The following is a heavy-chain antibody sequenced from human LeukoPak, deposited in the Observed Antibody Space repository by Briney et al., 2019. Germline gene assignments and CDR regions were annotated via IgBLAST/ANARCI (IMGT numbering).Heavy chain of an antibody. CDR3: VGVSAAIRCFDT. CDR1: CGSLTSYY. CDR2: IYNSGIT. D-gene: IGHD2-2*01. J-gene: IGHJ5*01. V-gene: IGHV4-4*07. Sequence: SETLSLTCKVSCGSLTSYYWSWVRQPAAKGLEWIGRIYNSGITNYNPSLKSRVTMSVDTSINQFSRNLTAVTAAGTAVCYCVGVSAAIRCFDTWGHGALVTVSS.